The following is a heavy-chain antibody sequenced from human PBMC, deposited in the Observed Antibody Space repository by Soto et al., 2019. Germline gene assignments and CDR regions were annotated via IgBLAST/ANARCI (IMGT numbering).Heavy chain of an antibody. CDR2: IYYSGST. Sequence: PSETLSLTCTVSGDSISSYYWSWIRQPPGKGLEWIGYIYYSGSTNYNPSLKSRVTISVDTSKNQFSLKLSSVTAADTAVYYCARRXGSCFDYWGQGTLVTVSS. V-gene: IGHV4-59*08. J-gene: IGHJ4*02. CDR3: ARRXGSCFDY. CDR1: GDSISSYY.